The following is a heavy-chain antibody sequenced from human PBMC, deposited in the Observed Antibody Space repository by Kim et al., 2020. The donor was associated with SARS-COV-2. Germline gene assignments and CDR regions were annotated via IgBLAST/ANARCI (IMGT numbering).Heavy chain of an antibody. J-gene: IGHJ4*02. CDR1: GYTFTGYY. CDR3: ARVPDMGYCSGGSCLGFDC. Sequence: ASVKVSCKASGYTFTGYYMHWVRQAPGQGLEWMGRINPNSGGTNYAQKFQGRVTMTRDTSISTAYMELSRLRSDDTAVYYCARVPDMGYCSGGSCLGFDCWGQGTLVTVSS. D-gene: IGHD2-15*01. V-gene: IGHV1-2*06. CDR2: INPNSGGT.